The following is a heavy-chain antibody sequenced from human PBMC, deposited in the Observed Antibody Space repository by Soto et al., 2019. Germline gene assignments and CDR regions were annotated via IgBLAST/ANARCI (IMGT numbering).Heavy chain of an antibody. D-gene: IGHD3-9*01. CDR2: IYWNDDQ. Sequence: SGPTLVNPTQTLTLTCTFSGFSLSTSGVGVGWIRQPPGKALEWLALIYWNDDQRYSPSLKSRLTITKDTSKNQVVLTMTNMEPVDTATYYCAHTDDIFTGTAPGFDYWGQGTLVTVSS. V-gene: IGHV2-5*01. CDR3: AHTDDIFTGTAPGFDY. CDR1: GFSLSTSGVG. J-gene: IGHJ4*02.